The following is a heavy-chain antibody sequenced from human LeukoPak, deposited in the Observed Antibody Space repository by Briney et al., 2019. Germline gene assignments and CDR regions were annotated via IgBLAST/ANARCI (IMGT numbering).Heavy chain of an antibody. Sequence: PGGSLRLSCAASGFTFSSYGMHWVRQAPGKGLEWVAFIRYDGSNEHYADSVKGLFTISRDNSKNTSYLQMNSLRPEDTAVYYCAKDSHPFGSGTYPFDYRGQGTLVTVSS. J-gene: IGHJ4*02. CDR2: IRYDGSNE. D-gene: IGHD3-10*01. CDR3: AKDSHPFGSGTYPFDY. V-gene: IGHV3-30*02. CDR1: GFTFSSYG.